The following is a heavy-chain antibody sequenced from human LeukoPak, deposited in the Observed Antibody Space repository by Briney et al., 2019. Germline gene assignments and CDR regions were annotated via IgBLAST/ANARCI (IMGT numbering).Heavy chain of an antibody. J-gene: IGHJ4*02. Sequence: ASVKVSCKASGYTFTSYYMHWVRQAPGQGLEWMGIINPSGGITSYAQKFLGRVTMTRDTSTSTVYMELSSLRSEDTAVYYCARSGYDFWSGPQVYYFDYWGQGTLVTVSS. V-gene: IGHV1-46*01. CDR3: ARSGYDFWSGPQVYYFDY. CDR1: GYTFTSYY. D-gene: IGHD3-3*01. CDR2: INPSGGIT.